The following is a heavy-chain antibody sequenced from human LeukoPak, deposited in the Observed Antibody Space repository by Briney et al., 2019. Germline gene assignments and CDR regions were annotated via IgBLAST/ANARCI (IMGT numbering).Heavy chain of an antibody. CDR3: ARAPRIWGSAPDAFDI. CDR2: IKQDGSEK. CDR1: GFTFSSYW. V-gene: IGHV3-7*01. Sequence: GGSLRLSCAASGFTFSSYWMSWVRQAPGKGLEWVANIKQDGSEKYYVDSVKGRFTISRDNAKNSLYLQMNSLRAEDTAVYYCARAPRIWGSAPDAFDIWGQGTMVTVSS. J-gene: IGHJ3*02. D-gene: IGHD7-27*01.